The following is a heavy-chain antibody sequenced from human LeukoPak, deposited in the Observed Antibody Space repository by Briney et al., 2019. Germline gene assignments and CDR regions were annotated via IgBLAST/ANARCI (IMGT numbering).Heavy chain of an antibody. D-gene: IGHD3-9*01. Sequence: PSETLSLTCTVSGGSISSSSYYWGWIRQPPGKGLEWIGSIYYSGSTYYNPSLKSRVTISVDTSKNQFSLKLSPVTAADTAVYYCARHASSPRALLRYFDWLSNPTYYYGMDVWGQGTTVTVSS. V-gene: IGHV4-39*01. CDR2: IYYSGST. CDR1: GGSISSSSYY. J-gene: IGHJ6*02. CDR3: ARHASSPRALLRYFDWLSNPTYYYGMDV.